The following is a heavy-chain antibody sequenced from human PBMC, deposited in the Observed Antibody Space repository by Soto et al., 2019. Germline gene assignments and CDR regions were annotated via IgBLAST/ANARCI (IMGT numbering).Heavy chain of an antibody. Sequence: SETLSLTCTVSGGSISSSSYYWGWIRQPPGKGLEWIGSIYYSGSTYYNPSLKSRVTISADTSKNQFSLKLSSVTAADTAVYYCGTYYYDSSGYLVAEYFQHWGQGTLVTVSS. V-gene: IGHV4-39*01. CDR2: IYYSGST. CDR1: GGSISSSSYY. J-gene: IGHJ1*01. D-gene: IGHD3-22*01. CDR3: GTYYYDSSGYLVAEYFQH.